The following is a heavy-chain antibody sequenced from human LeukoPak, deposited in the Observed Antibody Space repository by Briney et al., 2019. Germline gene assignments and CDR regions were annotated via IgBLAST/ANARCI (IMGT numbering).Heavy chain of an antibody. J-gene: IGHJ4*02. V-gene: IGHV3-21*04. Sequence: PGGSLRLSCAASGFTFSSYSMNWVRQAPGKGLEWVSTIRTSNSNTYYADSVKGRFTISRDNSKNTLYLQMNSLRAEDTAIYYCARPTGLIDPFDSWGQGTLVTVSS. CDR2: IRTSNSNT. CDR3: ARPTGLIDPFDS. D-gene: IGHD2-8*01. CDR1: GFTFSSYS.